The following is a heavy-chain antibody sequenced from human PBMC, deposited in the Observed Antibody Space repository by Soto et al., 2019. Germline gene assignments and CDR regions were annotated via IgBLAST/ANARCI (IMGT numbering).Heavy chain of an antibody. CDR1: GYTFTSYY. J-gene: IGHJ4*02. D-gene: IGHD6-19*01. Sequence: ASVKVSCKASGYTFTSYYMHWVRQAPGQGLEWMGIINPSGGSTSYAQKFQGRVTMTRDTSTDTAYMELSSLRSADTAIYYCARGRHWLDYWGQGTLVTVSS. V-gene: IGHV1-46*01. CDR2: INPSGGST. CDR3: ARGRHWLDY.